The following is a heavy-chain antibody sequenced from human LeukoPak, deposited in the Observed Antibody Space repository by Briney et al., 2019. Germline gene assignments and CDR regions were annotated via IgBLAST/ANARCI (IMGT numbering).Heavy chain of an antibody. V-gene: IGHV4-39*01. Sequence: SETLSLTCTVSGGSISSSSDFWGWIRQPPGKGLECIGNVHYSGNTYYNPSLKSRVTISVDSSRNQFSLKLRSVTAADTAVYYCARLDNIGNCTSTDCPNWYFDLWGRGTLVTVSS. J-gene: IGHJ2*01. CDR2: VHYSGNT. CDR3: ARLDNIGNCTSTDCPNWYFDL. CDR1: GGSISSSSDF. D-gene: IGHD2-2*01.